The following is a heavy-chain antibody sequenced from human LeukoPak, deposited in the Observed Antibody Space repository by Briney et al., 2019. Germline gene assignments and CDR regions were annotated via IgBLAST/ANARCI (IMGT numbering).Heavy chain of an antibody. CDR1: GFTFDDYT. CDR2: ISWDGDTT. CDR3: AKEEGITGTTNAFDI. V-gene: IGHV3-43*01. D-gene: IGHD1-7*01. Sequence: PGGSLRLSCAASGFTFDDYTMHWVRQAPGKGLEWVSLISWDGDTTYYANSVKGRFTISRDNSKNSLYLQMNNLRTEDTALYYCAKEEGITGTTNAFDIWGQGTRVTVSS. J-gene: IGHJ3*02.